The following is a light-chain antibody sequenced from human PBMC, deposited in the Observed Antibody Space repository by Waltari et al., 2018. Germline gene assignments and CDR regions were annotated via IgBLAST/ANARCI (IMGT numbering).Light chain of an antibody. J-gene: IGLJ2*01. Sequence: QSALTQPASVSGSPGQSITISCTGTSSDIGSYVYASWYQQHPGNGPKLLIYDVSNRPAGVSYRFSASKSGDTASLTSSGLQGEDEADYYCSSFTGSGVLFGGGTKVTVL. CDR3: SSFTGSGVL. CDR2: DVS. CDR1: SSDIGSYVY. V-gene: IGLV2-14*03.